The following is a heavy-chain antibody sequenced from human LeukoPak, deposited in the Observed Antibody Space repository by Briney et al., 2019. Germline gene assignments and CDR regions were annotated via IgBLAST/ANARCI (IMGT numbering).Heavy chain of an antibody. V-gene: IGHV3-30*18. J-gene: IGHJ3*01. Sequence: GGSLRLSCAASGFTFSSYDMHWVRQAPGKGLEWVAVISYDGSNKYYADSVKGRFTISRDNSKNTLYLQMNSLRAEDTAVYYCAKVGYSSGWYVRGVLWGQGTMVTVSS. CDR3: AKVGYSSGWYVRGVL. CDR2: ISYDGSNK. D-gene: IGHD6-19*01. CDR1: GFTFSSYD.